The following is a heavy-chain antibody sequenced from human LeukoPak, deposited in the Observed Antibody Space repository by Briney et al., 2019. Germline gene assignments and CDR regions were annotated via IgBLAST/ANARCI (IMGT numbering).Heavy chain of an antibody. CDR2: IRTKAYGRTP. CDR3: TRDHRP. V-gene: IGHV3-49*04. Sequence: SLRLSCTGSGFTCGDYAMSWVRQAPGKGLEWVGFIRTKAYGRTPEYAASVKGRFTISRDDSNSIAYLQMNSLKTEDTAVYYCTRDHRPWGQGTVFAASS. CDR1: GFTCGDYA. J-gene: IGHJ3*01.